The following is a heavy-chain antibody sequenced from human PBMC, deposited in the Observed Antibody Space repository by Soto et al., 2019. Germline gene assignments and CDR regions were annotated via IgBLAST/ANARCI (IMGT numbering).Heavy chain of an antibody. D-gene: IGHD1-26*01. Sequence: QVQLVESGGGVVQPGRSLRPSFAAPGFTFSCYGIQGVRQVPGKGLDGVAVIGYDGSNKYYADSVKGRFTISRDNSKNTLYLQMNSLRAEDTAVYYCARVQIEDGGAAPLDLRYYFDYWGQGTLVTVSS. CDR2: IGYDGSNK. V-gene: IGHV3-33*01. CDR3: ARVQIEDGGAAPLDLRYYFDY. CDR1: GFTFSCYG. J-gene: IGHJ4*02.